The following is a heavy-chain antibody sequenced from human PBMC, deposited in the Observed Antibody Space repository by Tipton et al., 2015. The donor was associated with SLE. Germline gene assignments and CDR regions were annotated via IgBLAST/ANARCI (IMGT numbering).Heavy chain of an antibody. V-gene: IGHV4-39*07. CDR3: ATSPPGFREGEFDR. D-gene: IGHD3-10*01. J-gene: IGHJ4*02. Sequence: TLSLTCTVSGGSISSINNYWGWIRQPPGKGLEWIGSIYYNGNTDYNSSLKSRVTISVDASKNQFSLKLNSVTSADTAVYYCATSPPGFREGEFDRWGQGALVTVSS. CDR1: GGSISSINNY. CDR2: IYYNGNT.